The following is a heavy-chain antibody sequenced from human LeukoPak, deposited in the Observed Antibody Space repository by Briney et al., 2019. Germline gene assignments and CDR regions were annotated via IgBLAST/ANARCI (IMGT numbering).Heavy chain of an antibody. V-gene: IGHV4-34*01. CDR1: GGSFSGYY. J-gene: IGHJ4*02. CDR2: IKHSGST. Sequence: SETLSLTCAVYGGSFSGYYWSWIRQPPGKGLEWIGEIKHSGSTNYNPSLKSGVTISVDTSKNQFSLKLSSVTAADTAVYYCARSSGWYVFDYWGQGTLVTVSS. CDR3: ARSSGWYVFDY. D-gene: IGHD6-19*01.